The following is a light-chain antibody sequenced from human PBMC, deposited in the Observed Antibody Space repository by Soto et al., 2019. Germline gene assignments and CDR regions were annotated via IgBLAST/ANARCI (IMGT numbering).Light chain of an antibody. CDR1: ESISRDY. J-gene: IGKJ2*01. CDR3: QQYGSSPI. V-gene: IGKV3-20*01. CDR2: EAS. Sequence: EIVLTQSPGTLSLSPGQRATLSCRASESISRDYLAWYQQRLGQAPRLLIYEASSGATGIPDRFSGSGSGTDFSLTISRLEPEDFAVYYCQQYGSSPIFGQGTKLEIK.